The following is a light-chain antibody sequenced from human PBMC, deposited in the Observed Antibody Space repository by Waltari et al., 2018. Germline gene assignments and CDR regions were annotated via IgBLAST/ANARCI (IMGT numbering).Light chain of an antibody. CDR1: QRVSEK. CDR3: QQYNDWPWT. J-gene: IGKJ1*01. Sequence: ETVMTQSPASLSVSPGGRATLSCRASQRVSEKLAWYQQKPGQAPRLLMYDVSSRANGVPARFSGGGSGTDFTLTISSLQSEDFAIYYCQQYNDWPWTFGQGTKVEIK. CDR2: DVS. V-gene: IGKV3-15*01.